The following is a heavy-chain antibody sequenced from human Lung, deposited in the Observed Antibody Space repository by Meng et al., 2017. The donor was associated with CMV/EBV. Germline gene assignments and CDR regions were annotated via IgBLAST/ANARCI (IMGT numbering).Heavy chain of an antibody. D-gene: IGHD3-22*01. Sequence: GESLKISCAASGFTFSSYAMHWVRQAPGKGLEWVANIRFDGTNKYHADSVKGRFTISRDNSKNTLYLQMNSLRAEDTAVYYGAKRGDSSGTYAMDVWGQGTTVTVSS. V-gene: IGHV3-30*02. CDR3: AKRGDSSGTYAMDV. CDR2: IRFDGTNK. CDR1: GFTFSSYA. J-gene: IGHJ6*02.